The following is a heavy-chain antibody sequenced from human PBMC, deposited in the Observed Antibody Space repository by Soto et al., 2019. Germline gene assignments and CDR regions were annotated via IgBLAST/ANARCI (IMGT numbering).Heavy chain of an antibody. J-gene: IGHJ4*02. CDR1: GYSFTSYW. Sequence: GESLKISCKGSGYSFTSYWISWVRQMPGKGLEWMGRIDPSDSYTNYSPSFQGHVTISADKSISTAYLQWSSLKASDTAMYYCARDYYDSSGYYYFDYWGQGTLVTVSS. CDR2: IDPSDSYT. D-gene: IGHD3-22*01. CDR3: ARDYYDSSGYYYFDY. V-gene: IGHV5-10-1*01.